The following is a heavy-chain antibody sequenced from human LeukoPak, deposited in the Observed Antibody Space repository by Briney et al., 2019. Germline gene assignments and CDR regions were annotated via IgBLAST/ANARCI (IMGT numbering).Heavy chain of an antibody. J-gene: IGHJ3*02. Sequence: PSETLSLTCTVSGGSISSGGYYWSWIRQHPGTGLEWIGYIYYSGSTYYNPSLKSRVTISVDTSKNQFSLKLSSVTAADTAVYYCARGRVVVVPAASWFGELSLKLRAFDIWGQGTMVTVSS. CDR2: IYYSGST. CDR1: GGSISSGGYY. V-gene: IGHV4-31*03. CDR3: ARGRVVVVPAASWFGELSLKLRAFDI. D-gene: IGHD2-2*01.